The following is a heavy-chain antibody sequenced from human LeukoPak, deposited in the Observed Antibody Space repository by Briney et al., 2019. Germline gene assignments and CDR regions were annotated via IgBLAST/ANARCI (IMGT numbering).Heavy chain of an antibody. D-gene: IGHD2-21*02. CDR1: GFTFSGYG. CDR2: IWYDGSNK. J-gene: IGHJ4*02. V-gene: IGHV3-33*01. CDR3: ARSPCGGDCYYFDY. Sequence: GGSLRLSCAASGFTFSGYGMHWVRQAPGKGLEWVAVIWYDGSNKYYADSVKGRFTISRDNSKNTLYLQMNSLRAEDTAVYYCARSPCGGDCYYFDYWGQGTLVTVSS.